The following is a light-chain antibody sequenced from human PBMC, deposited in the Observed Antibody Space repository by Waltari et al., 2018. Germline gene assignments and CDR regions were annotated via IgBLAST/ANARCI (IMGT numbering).Light chain of an antibody. CDR2: KAS. V-gene: IGKV1-5*03. CDR3: QHYYSDSRA. CDR1: QSISRW. J-gene: IGKJ1*01. Sequence: DIQMTQSPSTLSASVGDRVTITCRASQSISRWVAWCQQKPGKAPKLLIYKASSLASDVPSRFSGSGFGTDFTLTISSLQPDDFATYYCQHYYSDSRAFGQGTKVEVK.